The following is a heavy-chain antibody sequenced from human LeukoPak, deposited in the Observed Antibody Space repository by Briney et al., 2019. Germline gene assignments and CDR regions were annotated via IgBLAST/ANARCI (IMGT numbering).Heavy chain of an antibody. Sequence: ASVRVSCKASGYTFTGYYMHWVRQAPGQGLEWMGWINPNSGGTNYAQEFQGRVTMTRDTSISTAYMELSRLRSDDTAVYYCARDPNYGSGSYDYWGQGTLVTVSS. V-gene: IGHV1-2*02. CDR1: GYTFTGYY. J-gene: IGHJ4*02. CDR2: INPNSGGT. D-gene: IGHD3-10*01. CDR3: ARDPNYGSGSYDY.